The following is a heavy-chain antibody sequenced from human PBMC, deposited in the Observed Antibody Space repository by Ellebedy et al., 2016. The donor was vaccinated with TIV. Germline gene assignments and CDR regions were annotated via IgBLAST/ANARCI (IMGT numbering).Heavy chain of an antibody. CDR1: GGSISSYY. Sequence: MPGGSLRLSCTVSGGSISSYYWSWIRQPPGKGLEWIGYISYNENTNYSPSLKSRVTMSVETSKNQFSLKLSSVTAADTAVYYCASEVFCSGGSCLDYWGQGTLVTVSS. D-gene: IGHD2-15*01. V-gene: IGHV4-59*01. CDR3: ASEVFCSGGSCLDY. CDR2: ISYNENT. J-gene: IGHJ4*02.